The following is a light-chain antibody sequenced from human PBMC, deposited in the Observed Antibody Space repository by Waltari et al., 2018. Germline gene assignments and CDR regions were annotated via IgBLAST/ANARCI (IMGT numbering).Light chain of an antibody. CDR2: LGS. Sequence: DIVMTQSPLSLPVTPGEPASISCRSIQSLLHSNGYNYLDLYLQKPGQSPQLLIYLGSNRASGVPDRFSGSGSGTDFTLKISKVEAEDVGVYYCMQARQTPRTFGQGTKVEIK. CDR1: QSLLHSNGYNY. CDR3: MQARQTPRT. J-gene: IGKJ1*01. V-gene: IGKV2-28*01.